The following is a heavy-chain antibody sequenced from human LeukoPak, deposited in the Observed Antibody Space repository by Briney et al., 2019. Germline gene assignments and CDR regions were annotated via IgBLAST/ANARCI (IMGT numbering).Heavy chain of an antibody. CDR2: IDPSDSYT. J-gene: IGHJ6*04. CDR1: GYSFTSYW. CDR3: AEHTGRIRFFGVFIGFSDYYKVLDV. D-gene: IGHD3-3*02. V-gene: IGHV5-10-1*01. Sequence: GESLKISCKGSGYSFTSYWISWVRQMPGKGLEWMGRIDPSDSYTNYSPSFQGHVTISADKSISTAYLQWSSLKASDTAMYYCAEHTGRIRFFGVFIGFSDYYKVLDVGGKGTTVTVSS.